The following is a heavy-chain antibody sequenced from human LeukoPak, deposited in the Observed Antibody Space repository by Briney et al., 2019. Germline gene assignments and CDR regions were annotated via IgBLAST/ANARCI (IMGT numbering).Heavy chain of an antibody. CDR3: AKVPGYYGSGSLIDY. D-gene: IGHD3-10*01. Sequence: GGSLRLSCAASGFTFSNYGMTWVRQAPGKGLEWVSAISGSGGSTYYADSVKGRFTISRDNSKNTLYLQMNSLRAEDTAVYYCAKVPGYYGSGSLIDYWGQGTLVTVSS. CDR2: ISGSGGST. V-gene: IGHV3-23*01. J-gene: IGHJ4*02. CDR1: GFTFSNYG.